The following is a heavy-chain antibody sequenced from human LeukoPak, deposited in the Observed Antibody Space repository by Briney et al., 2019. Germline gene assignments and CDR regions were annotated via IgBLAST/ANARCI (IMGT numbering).Heavy chain of an antibody. D-gene: IGHD3-10*01. CDR2: IYYSGST. Sequence: SETLSLTCTVSGGSISSGGYDWSWIRQHPGKGLEWIGYIYYSGSTYYNPSLKSRVTISVDTSKNQYSLKLSSVTAADTAVYYCARDLGVSWFDPWGQGTLVTVSS. V-gene: IGHV4-31*03. CDR1: GGSISSGGYD. CDR3: ARDLGVSWFDP. J-gene: IGHJ5*02.